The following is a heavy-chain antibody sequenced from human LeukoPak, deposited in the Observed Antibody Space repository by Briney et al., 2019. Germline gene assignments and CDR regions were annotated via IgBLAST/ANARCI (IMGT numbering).Heavy chain of an antibody. V-gene: IGHV3-74*01. Sequence: WGSLRLSCAASGFTFSSYWMHGVSQAPGKGLVWVSRINSDGSSTSYADSVKGRFTISRDNAKNTLYLQMNSLRAEDTAVYYCARDYYDSSGYYPFDYWGQGTLVTVSS. J-gene: IGHJ4*02. CDR1: GFTFSSYW. D-gene: IGHD3-22*01. CDR2: INSDGSST. CDR3: ARDYYDSSGYYPFDY.